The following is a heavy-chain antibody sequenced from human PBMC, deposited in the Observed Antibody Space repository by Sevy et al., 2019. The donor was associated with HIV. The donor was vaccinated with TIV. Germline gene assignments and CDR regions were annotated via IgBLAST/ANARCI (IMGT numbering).Heavy chain of an antibody. D-gene: IGHD3-9*01. CDR2: IYTSGST. CDR1: GGSISSGGYY. V-gene: IGHV4-61*02. CDR3: ARAPLDDILTGYYRAFDY. Sequence: SETLSLTCTVSGGSISSGGYYWSWIRQPAGKGLEWLGRIYTSGSTNYNPSLKSRVTISVDTSKNQFSLKLSSVTAADTAVYYGARAPLDDILTGYYRAFDYWGQGTLVTVSS. J-gene: IGHJ4*02.